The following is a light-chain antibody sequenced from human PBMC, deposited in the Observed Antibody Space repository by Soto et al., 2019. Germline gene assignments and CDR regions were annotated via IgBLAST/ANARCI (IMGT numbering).Light chain of an antibody. Sequence: EIVLTHSPATLSLSPWEIATRSCRASQSVSSYLAWYQQKPGQAPRLLIYDASNRATGIPARFSGSGSGTDFTLTISSLEHEDFAVYYCQKRSNWPTTFGQGTQVDIK. J-gene: IGKJ1*01. V-gene: IGKV3-11*01. CDR2: DAS. CDR3: QKRSNWPTT. CDR1: QSVSSY.